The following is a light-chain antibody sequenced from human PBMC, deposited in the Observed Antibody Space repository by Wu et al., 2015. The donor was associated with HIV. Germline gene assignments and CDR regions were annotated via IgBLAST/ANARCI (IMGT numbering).Light chain of an antibody. CDR2: GVS. V-gene: IGKV3-15*01. CDR1: QTVSSN. Sequence: EIVMTQSPVTLSVSPGERATLSCRASQTVSSNVAWYQQKPGQAPRLLIFGVSTRATDVPVRFSGSGSGTEFTLTITRLEPEDFAVYYCQQYGSSPWTFGQGTKVEIK. J-gene: IGKJ1*01. CDR3: QQYGSSPWT.